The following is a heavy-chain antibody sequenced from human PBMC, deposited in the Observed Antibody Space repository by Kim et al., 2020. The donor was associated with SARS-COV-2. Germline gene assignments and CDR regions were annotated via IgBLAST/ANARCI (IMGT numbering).Heavy chain of an antibody. V-gene: IGHV3-23*01. CDR3: AKDRWRESSGWYPEAFDI. CDR2: ISGSGGST. Sequence: GGSLRLSCAASGFTFSSYAMSWVRQAPGKGLEWVSAISGSGGSTYYADSVKGRFTISRDNSKNTLYLQMNSLRAEDTAVYYCAKDRWRESSGWYPEAFDIWGEGTSGTVSS. J-gene: IGHJ3*02. CDR1: GFTFSSYA. D-gene: IGHD6-19*01.